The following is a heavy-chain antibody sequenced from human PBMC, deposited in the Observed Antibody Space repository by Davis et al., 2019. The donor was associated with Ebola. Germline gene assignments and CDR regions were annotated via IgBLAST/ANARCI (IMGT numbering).Heavy chain of an antibody. CDR1: GGSISSSSYY. CDR2: IYYSGST. CDR3: AKVMVATGGGDY. D-gene: IGHD5-12*01. V-gene: IGHV4-39*01. Sequence: PSETLSLTCTVSGGSISSSSYYWGWIRQPPGKGLEWIGSIYYSGSTYYNPSLKSRVTISVDTSKNQFSLKLSSVTAADTAVYYCAKVMVATGGGDYWGQGTLVTVSS. J-gene: IGHJ4*02.